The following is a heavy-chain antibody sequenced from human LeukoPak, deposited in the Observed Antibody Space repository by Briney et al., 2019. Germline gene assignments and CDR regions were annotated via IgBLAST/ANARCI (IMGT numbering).Heavy chain of an antibody. J-gene: IGHJ4*02. CDR3: AGGYCSGGSCYVLSY. CDR2: ISAYNGNT. Sequence: ASVKVSCKASGYTFTSYGISLVRQAPGQGLEWMGWISAYNGNTNYAQKLQGRVTMTTDTSTSTAYMELRSLRSDDTAVYYCAGGYCSGGSCYVLSYWGQGTLVTVSS. D-gene: IGHD2-15*01. V-gene: IGHV1-18*01. CDR1: GYTFTSYG.